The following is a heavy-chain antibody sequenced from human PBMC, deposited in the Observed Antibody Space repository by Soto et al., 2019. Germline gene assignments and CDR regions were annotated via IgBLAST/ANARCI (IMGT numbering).Heavy chain of an antibody. CDR3: ARGGGVGVAGSAAFDM. Sequence: QLHLVQSGAVVKKPGASVTVSCSASGYPVTAYYMHWVRQAPGRGLEWMGGINPATGAAKYTQTFQGRVNMTRETSTSKVFMELGGLTSEDTAVFYCARGGGVGVAGSAAFDMWGQGTLVTVSS. V-gene: IGHV1-2*02. D-gene: IGHD3-3*01. CDR2: INPATGAA. J-gene: IGHJ3*02. CDR1: GYPVTAYY.